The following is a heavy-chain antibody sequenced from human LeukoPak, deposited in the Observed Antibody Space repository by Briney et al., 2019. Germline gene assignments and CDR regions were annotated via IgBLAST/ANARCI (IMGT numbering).Heavy chain of an antibody. CDR2: ISYDGSDA. CDR3: AKSHANSGTYHSFFDY. V-gene: IGHV3-30*18. D-gene: IGHD1-26*01. Sequence: PGGSLRLSCAASGFTFNNYGMHWVRQAPGKGLEWVALISYDGSDAYYADSVKGRFTISRDNSKNTLFLQMISLRPDDTAVYYCAKSHANSGTYHSFFDYWGQGTLVTSST. CDR1: GFTFNNYG. J-gene: IGHJ4*02.